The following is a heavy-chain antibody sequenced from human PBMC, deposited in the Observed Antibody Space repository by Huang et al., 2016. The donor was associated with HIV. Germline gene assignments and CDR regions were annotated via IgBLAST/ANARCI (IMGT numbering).Heavy chain of an antibody. Sequence: DFVRCRFTISRDNSKNILYLQLNSLTPADTSIYYCARDTTTVAGLDFWGQGALVTVSS. J-gene: IGHJ4*02. CDR3: ARDTTTVAGLDF. D-gene: IGHD6-19*01. V-gene: IGHV3-30*14.